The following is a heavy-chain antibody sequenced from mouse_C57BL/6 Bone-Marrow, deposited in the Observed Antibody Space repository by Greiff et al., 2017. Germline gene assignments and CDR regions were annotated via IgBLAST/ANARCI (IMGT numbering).Heavy chain of an antibody. CDR2: IWSGGST. CDR3: ASPLGAY. Sequence: QVQLKESGPGLVQPSQSLSITCTVSGFSLTSYGVHWVSQSPGKGLEWLGVIWSGGSTDYNAAFISRLSISKDNSKSQVFFKMNSLQADDTAIYYCASPLGAYWGQGTLVTVSA. J-gene: IGHJ3*01. V-gene: IGHV2-2*01. CDR1: GFSLTSYG.